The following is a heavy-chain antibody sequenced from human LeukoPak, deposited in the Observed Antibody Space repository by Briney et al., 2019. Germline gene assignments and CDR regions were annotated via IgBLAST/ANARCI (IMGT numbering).Heavy chain of an antibody. CDR2: ISGSGGST. D-gene: IGHD2-15*01. CDR3: AKDKATVAAKGPFDY. J-gene: IGHJ4*02. CDR1: GFIFSSYA. V-gene: IGHV3-23*01. Sequence: QAGGSLRLSCAASGFIFSSYAMSWVRQAPGKGLEWVSTISGSGGSTYYTDSVKGRFTISRDNSKNTVYLQMNSLRAEDTAVYYCAKDKATVAAKGPFDYWGQGTLVTVSS.